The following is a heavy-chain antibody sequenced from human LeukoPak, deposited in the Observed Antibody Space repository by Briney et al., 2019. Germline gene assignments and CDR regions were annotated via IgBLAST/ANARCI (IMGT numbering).Heavy chain of an antibody. CDR2: ISDSGRTT. CDR1: GFTFSSEA. D-gene: IGHD6-19*01. CDR3: AKGLGFLPQFDY. J-gene: IGHJ4*02. V-gene: IGHV3-23*01. Sequence: GGSLRLSCAASGFTFSSEAMTWVRQAPGKGLEWVSSISDSGRTTYYADSVKGRFTISRGNSKSTVYLQMNSLRAEDTALYYCAKGLGFLPQFDYWGQGTLVAVSS.